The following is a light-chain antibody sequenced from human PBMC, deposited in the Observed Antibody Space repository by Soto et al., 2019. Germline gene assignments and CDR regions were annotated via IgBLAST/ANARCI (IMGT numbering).Light chain of an antibody. CDR2: DTS. J-gene: IGLJ2*01. CDR1: TGAVTSGHY. V-gene: IGLV7-46*01. Sequence: QAVVTQEPSLTVSRGGTVTLTCGSSTGAVTSGHYPYWFQQKPGQAPRTLIYDTSNKHSWTPARFSGSLLGGKAALTLSGAQPEDEAEYYCLLSYSGARPHVVFGGGTKLTVL. CDR3: LLSYSGARPHVV.